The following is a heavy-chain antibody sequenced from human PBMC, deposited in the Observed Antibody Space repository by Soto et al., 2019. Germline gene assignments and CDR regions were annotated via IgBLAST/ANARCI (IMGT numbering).Heavy chain of an antibody. J-gene: IGHJ4*02. CDR2: IIPIFGTA. CDR3: ARDGPAKDYYDSSGIYYFDY. CDR1: GGTFSSYA. D-gene: IGHD3-22*01. Sequence: SVKVSCKASGGTFSSYAISWVRQAPGQGLEWMGGIIPIFGTANYAQKFQGRVTITADESTSTAYMELSSLRSEDTAVYYCARDGPAKDYYDSSGIYYFDYWGQGTLVTVSS. V-gene: IGHV1-69*13.